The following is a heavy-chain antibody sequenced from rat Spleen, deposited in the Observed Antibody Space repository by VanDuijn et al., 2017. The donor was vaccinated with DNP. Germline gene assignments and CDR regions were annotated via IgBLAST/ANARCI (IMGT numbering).Heavy chain of an antibody. CDR3: AKVYDGFAY. Sequence: EVQLVESGGGPVQPGRSLKLSCVASGFNFNDYWMGWVRQAPAKGLEWVAALSFDGSSTYYRDSVKGRFTISRDNAKNTLYLQMDSLRSEDTATYYCAKVYDGFAYWGQGTLVTVSS. D-gene: IGHD1-12*01. CDR2: LSFDGSST. J-gene: IGHJ3*01. V-gene: IGHV5-29*01. CDR1: GFNFNDYW.